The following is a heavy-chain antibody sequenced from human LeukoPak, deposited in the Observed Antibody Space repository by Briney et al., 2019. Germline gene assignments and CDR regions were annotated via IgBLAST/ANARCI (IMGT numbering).Heavy chain of an antibody. J-gene: IGHJ4*02. Sequence: GGSLRLSCAASGFTFSSYEMHWVRQAPGKGLEWVSDISSSGGTIYYADSVKGRFTISRDNAKNSLYLQMSRLRAEDTAVYYCARDYGGSSPFDYWGQGTLVTVSS. CDR1: GFTFSSYE. V-gene: IGHV3-48*03. D-gene: IGHD4-23*01. CDR2: ISSSGGTI. CDR3: ARDYGGSSPFDY.